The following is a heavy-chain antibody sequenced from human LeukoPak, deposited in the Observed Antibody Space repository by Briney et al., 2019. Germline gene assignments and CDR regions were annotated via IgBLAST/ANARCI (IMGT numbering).Heavy chain of an antibody. CDR1: GYTFTGYY. CDR3: ARAVLGGPYYFDY. CDR2: INPNSGGT. Sequence: ASVKVSCKASGYTFTGYYMHWVRQAPGQGLEWMGWINPNSGGTNYAQKFQGWVTMTRDTSISTAYMELSRLRSDDTAVYYCARAVLGGPYYFDYWGQGTLVTVSS. J-gene: IGHJ4*02. V-gene: IGHV1-2*04. D-gene: IGHD3-16*01.